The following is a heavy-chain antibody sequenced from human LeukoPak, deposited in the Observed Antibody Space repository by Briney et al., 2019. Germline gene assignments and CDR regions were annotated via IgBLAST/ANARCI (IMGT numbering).Heavy chain of an antibody. Sequence: SQTLSLTCTVSGGSLSSGGSYWSCVRQHPGTGLEWIGYIYYSGSTYYNPSLKSRVTISVDTSKNQQSLKLSSVAAADTAVYYCAIGYCSGGRCHYYYYGMDVWGQGTTVTVSS. J-gene: IGHJ6*02. CDR3: AIGYCSGGRCHYYYYGMDV. V-gene: IGHV4-31*03. D-gene: IGHD2-15*01. CDR1: GGSLSSGGSY. CDR2: IYYSGST.